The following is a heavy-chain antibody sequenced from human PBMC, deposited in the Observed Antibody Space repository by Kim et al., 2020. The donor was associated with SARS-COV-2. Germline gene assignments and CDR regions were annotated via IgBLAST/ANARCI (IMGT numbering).Heavy chain of an antibody. CDR3: ARSSITYSSSWYGVSWFDP. CDR1: GGSISSSSYY. Sequence: SETLSLTCTVSGGSISSSSYYWGWIRQPPGKGLEWIGSIYYSGSTYYNPSLKSRVTISVDTSKNQFSLKLSSVTAADTAVYYCARSSITYSSSWYGVSWFDPWGQGTLVTVSS. J-gene: IGHJ5*02. D-gene: IGHD6-13*01. CDR2: IYYSGST. V-gene: IGHV4-39*07.